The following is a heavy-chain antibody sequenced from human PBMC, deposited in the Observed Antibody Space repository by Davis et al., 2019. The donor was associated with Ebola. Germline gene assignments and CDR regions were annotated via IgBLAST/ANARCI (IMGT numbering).Heavy chain of an antibody. J-gene: IGHJ4*02. CDR2: FDPEDGET. V-gene: IGHV1-24*01. Sequence: ASVKVSCKVSGYTLTDLSMHWVRQAPGKGLEWMGGFDPEDGETIYAQKFQGRVTMTEDTSTDTAYMELSSLRSEDTAVYYCATDLQDYYDSSGYYYGYWGQGTLVTVSS. D-gene: IGHD3-22*01. CDR1: GYTLTDLS. CDR3: ATDLQDYYDSSGYYYGY.